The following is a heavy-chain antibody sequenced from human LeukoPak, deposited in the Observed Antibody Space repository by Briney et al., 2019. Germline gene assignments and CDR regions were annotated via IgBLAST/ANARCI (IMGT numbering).Heavy chain of an antibody. CDR1: GFTVSSYY. J-gene: IGHJ4*02. V-gene: IGHV3-53*01. Sequence: GGSLRLSWAASGFTVSSYYMSWVRQAPGQGLEWVSVTHSGGSTYYADSVKGRFTISRDNSKNTLYLQMNSLRADDTAVYYCATKRGYSYGLDYWGQGTQVTVSS. CDR3: ATKRGYSYGLDY. CDR2: THSGGST. D-gene: IGHD5-18*01.